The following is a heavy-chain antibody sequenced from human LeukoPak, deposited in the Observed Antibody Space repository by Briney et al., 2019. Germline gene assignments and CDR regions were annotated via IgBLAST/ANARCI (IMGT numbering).Heavy chain of an antibody. CDR2: INHSGST. J-gene: IGHJ4*02. CDR1: GGSFSGYY. D-gene: IGHD6-19*01. V-gene: IGHV4-34*01. Sequence: ETLSLTCAVYGGSFSGYYWSWIRQPPGKGLEWIGEINHSGSTNYNPSLKSRVTISVDTSKNQFSLKLSSVTAADTAVYYCARSRTRSSGWYVFGYWGQGTLVTVSS. CDR3: ARSRTRSSGWYVFGY.